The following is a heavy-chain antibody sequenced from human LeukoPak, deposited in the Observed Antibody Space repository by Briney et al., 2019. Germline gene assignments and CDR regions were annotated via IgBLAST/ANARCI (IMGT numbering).Heavy chain of an antibody. CDR3: ARARGYWFDS. CDR1: GYNFTKYW. J-gene: IGHJ5*01. Sequence: GESLKISCKASGYNFTKYWIDWVRQMPGKGLEWMGIIYPGDSNIRYSPSFQGQVTISADNSINTAYLQWSSLKASDTAMYYCARARGYWFDSWGQGTLVTVSS. CDR2: IYPGDSNI. V-gene: IGHV5-51*01.